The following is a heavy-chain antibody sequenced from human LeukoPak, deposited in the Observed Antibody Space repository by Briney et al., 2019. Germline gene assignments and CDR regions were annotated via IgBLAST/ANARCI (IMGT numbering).Heavy chain of an antibody. J-gene: IGHJ5*02. CDR3: ARGAADYDFWSGSMDWFDP. CDR2: INRNSGGT. Sequence: ASVKVSCKASGYTFTGYYMHWVRQAPGQGLQWMGRINRNSGGTNYAQKFQGRVTMTRDTSISTAYMELSRLRSDDTAVYYCARGAADYDFWSGSMDWFDPWGQGTLVTVSS. CDR1: GYTFTGYY. D-gene: IGHD3-3*01. V-gene: IGHV1-2*06.